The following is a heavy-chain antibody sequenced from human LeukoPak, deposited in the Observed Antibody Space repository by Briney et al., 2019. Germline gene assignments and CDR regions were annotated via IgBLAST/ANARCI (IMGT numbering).Heavy chain of an antibody. CDR2: IYYSGST. Sequence: SETLSLTCNVSGGSFSSGDYYWSWIRQPPGKGLEWIGYIYYSGSTDYNPSLKSRVTISVDTSKNQFSLKLSSVTAADTAVYYCARVVLDIVVVPAAHDAFDIWGQGTMVIVSS. V-gene: IGHV4-61*08. CDR1: GGSFSSGDYY. D-gene: IGHD2-2*01. CDR3: ARVVLDIVVVPAAHDAFDI. J-gene: IGHJ3*02.